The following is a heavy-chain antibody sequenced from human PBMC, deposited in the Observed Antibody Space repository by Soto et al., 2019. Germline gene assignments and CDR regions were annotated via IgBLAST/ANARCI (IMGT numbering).Heavy chain of an antibody. J-gene: IGHJ6*02. CDR1: GDSISVGYY. CDR3: ARDRGSYGMDV. CDR2: VSPSGTT. V-gene: IGHV4-31*03. Sequence: QVQLQESGPGLVKPSQTLSLTCTVSGDSISVGYYWSWIRQHPGKGLEWIGYVSPSGTTYYNPSLKTRVSTSTDTSKNQFSLEASSVTAADTAVYYCARDRGSYGMDVWGQGTTVTVSS.